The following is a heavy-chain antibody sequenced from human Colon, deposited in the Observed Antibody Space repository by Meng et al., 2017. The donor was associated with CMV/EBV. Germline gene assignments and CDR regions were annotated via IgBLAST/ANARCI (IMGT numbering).Heavy chain of an antibody. CDR2: INHDGTT. J-gene: IGHJ4*02. V-gene: IGHV4-34*01. Sequence: YYWSWIRQPPGRGMEWIGDINHDGTTNYNLSLKSRLTVSVDTSKNQISLNLTSVTAADTAVYYCAREGTLGGYCSSTSCYRNRPFDYWGQGTLVTVSS. CDR3: AREGTLGGYCSSTSCYRNRPFDY. CDR1: YY. D-gene: IGHD2-2*01.